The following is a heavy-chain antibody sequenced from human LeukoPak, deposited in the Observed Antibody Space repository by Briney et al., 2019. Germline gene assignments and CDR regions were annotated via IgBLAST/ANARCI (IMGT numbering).Heavy chain of an antibody. CDR1: GYTFTSYG. V-gene: IGHV1-18*01. D-gene: IGHD6-19*01. J-gene: IGHJ4*02. Sequence: GASVKVSCKASGYTFTSYGISWVRQAPGHGLEWMGWISAYNGNTNYAQKLQGRVTMTTDTSTSTAYMELRSLRSDDTAVYYCARSVGGWFFYYFDYWGQGTLVTVSS. CDR3: ARSVGGWFFYYFDY. CDR2: ISAYNGNT.